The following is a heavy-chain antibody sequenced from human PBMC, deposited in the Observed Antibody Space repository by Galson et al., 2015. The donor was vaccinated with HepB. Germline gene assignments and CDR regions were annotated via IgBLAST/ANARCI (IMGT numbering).Heavy chain of an antibody. V-gene: IGHV1-8*01. CDR3: ARGKHYDFWSGYYSPYYYGMDV. Sequence: SCKASGYTFTSYDINWVRQATGQGLEWMGWMNPNSGNTGYAQKFQGRVTMTRNTSISTAYMELSSLRSEDTAVYYCARGKHYDFWSGYYSPYYYGMDVWGQGTTVTVSS. CDR2: MNPNSGNT. J-gene: IGHJ6*02. D-gene: IGHD3-3*01. CDR1: GYTFTSYD.